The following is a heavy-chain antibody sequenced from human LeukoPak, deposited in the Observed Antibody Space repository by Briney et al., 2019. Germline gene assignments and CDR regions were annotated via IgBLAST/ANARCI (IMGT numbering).Heavy chain of an antibody. J-gene: IGHJ4*02. D-gene: IGHD2-21*02. CDR2: IWYDGSNK. Sequence: GRSLRLSCAASGFTFSNHGMHWVRQAPGKGPEWVALIWYDGSNKYYGDSVKGRFTISRDNSKNTVYLQMNSLRAEDTGVYYCARDRLEAVTDDDYFDYWGPGTLVTVSS. CDR1: GFTFSNHG. CDR3: ARDRLEAVTDDDYFDY. V-gene: IGHV3-33*01.